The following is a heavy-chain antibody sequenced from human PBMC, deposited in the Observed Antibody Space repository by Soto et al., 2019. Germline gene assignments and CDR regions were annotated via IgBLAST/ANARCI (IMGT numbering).Heavy chain of an antibody. CDR1: GGTFSSYA. CDR2: IIAIFGTA. V-gene: IGHV1-69*13. CDR3: ARFPLPTYYYDSSGHIAPFDY. Sequence: SVKVSCKASGGTFSSYAISWVRQAPGQGLEWMGGIIAIFGTANYAQKFQGRVTITADESTSTAYMELSSLTSDDTAVYYCARFPLPTYYYDSSGHIAPFDYWGQGTLVTVSS. J-gene: IGHJ4*02. D-gene: IGHD3-22*01.